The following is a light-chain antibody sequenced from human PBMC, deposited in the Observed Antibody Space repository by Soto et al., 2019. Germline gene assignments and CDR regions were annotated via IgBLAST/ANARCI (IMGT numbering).Light chain of an antibody. Sequence: DVQMTQSPSSLSASVGDRVAITCRASQSINSFLNWYQQTPGEAPKLLIYAASSLQSGVPSRFSGSGSGTEFTLTISNLQPADFATYYCQQTYSIPHTFGQGTKLEIK. J-gene: IGKJ2*01. CDR3: QQTYSIPHT. CDR1: QSINSF. V-gene: IGKV1-39*01. CDR2: AAS.